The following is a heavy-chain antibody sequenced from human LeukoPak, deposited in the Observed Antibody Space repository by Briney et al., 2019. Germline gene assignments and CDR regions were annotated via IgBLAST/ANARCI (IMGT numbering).Heavy chain of an antibody. CDR1: GFTFSSYA. CDR2: ISGSGGST. D-gene: IGHD3-22*01. CDR3: ANQRDSSGYYSLDY. Sequence: GGSLRLSCAASGFTFSSYAMSWVRQAPGKGLEWVSAISGSGGSTYYADSVKGRFTISRDNSKNTLYLQMNSLRAEDTAVYYCANQRDSSGYYSLDYWGQGTLVTVSS. J-gene: IGHJ4*02. V-gene: IGHV3-23*01.